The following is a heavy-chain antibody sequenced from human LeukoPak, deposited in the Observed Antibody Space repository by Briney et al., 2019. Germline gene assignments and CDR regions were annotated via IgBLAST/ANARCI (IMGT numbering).Heavy chain of an antibody. V-gene: IGHV4-59*01. J-gene: IGHJ2*01. CDR3: ARTYGSSGLGYFDL. D-gene: IGHD6-13*01. CDR2: IYYSGST. CDR1: GGSISSYY. Sequence: SETLSLTCTVSGGSISSYYWSWIRQPPGKGLEWIGYIYYSGSTNYSPSLEIRLTISVDTSKNQFSLKLSSVTAADTAVYYCARTYGSSGLGYFDLWGRGTLVTVSS.